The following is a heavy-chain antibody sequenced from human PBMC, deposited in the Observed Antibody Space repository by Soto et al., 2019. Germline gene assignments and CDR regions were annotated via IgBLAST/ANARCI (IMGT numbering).Heavy chain of an antibody. J-gene: IGHJ3*02. CDR3: ARFSGLSYCSSASCYKAFDI. Sequence: SVKVSCKASGGTFSSYAISWVRKAPGQGLEWMGGIIPIFGTANYAQKFQGRVTITADESTSTAYMELSSLRSEDTAVYYCARFSGLSYCSSASCYKAFDIWGQVTMVTVSS. D-gene: IGHD2-2*02. CDR2: IIPIFGTA. V-gene: IGHV1-69*13. CDR1: GGTFSSYA.